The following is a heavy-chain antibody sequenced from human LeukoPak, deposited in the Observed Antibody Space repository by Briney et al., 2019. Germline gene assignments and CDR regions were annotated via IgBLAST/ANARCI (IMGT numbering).Heavy chain of an antibody. Sequence: SETLSLTCAVYGGSFSGYYRSWIRQPPGKGLEWIGEINHSGSTNYNPSLKSRVTISVDTSKNQFSLKLSSVTAADTAVYYCASLAAAAFSHDYWGQGTLVTVSS. J-gene: IGHJ4*02. CDR3: ASLAAAAFSHDY. V-gene: IGHV4-34*01. D-gene: IGHD6-13*01. CDR1: GGSFSGYY. CDR2: INHSGST.